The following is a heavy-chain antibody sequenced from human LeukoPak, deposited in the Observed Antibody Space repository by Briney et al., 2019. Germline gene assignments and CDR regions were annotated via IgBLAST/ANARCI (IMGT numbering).Heavy chain of an antibody. Sequence: SETLSLTCTVSGGSMNSNRYYWAWIRQPPGTGLEWIGSVSYTGSTHYNPSLKSRVTVAVAVDTSKKQFSLRLNSVAAADTAVYYCARDQQWLVLGYFDYWGQGTLVTVSS. CDR3: ARDQQWLVLGYFDY. J-gene: IGHJ4*02. CDR1: GGSMNSNRYY. D-gene: IGHD6-19*01. V-gene: IGHV4-39*02. CDR2: VSYTGST.